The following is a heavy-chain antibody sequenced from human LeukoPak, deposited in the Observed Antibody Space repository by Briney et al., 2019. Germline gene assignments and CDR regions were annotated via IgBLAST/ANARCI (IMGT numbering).Heavy chain of an antibody. Sequence: GGSLRLSCAASGFTFSSYALSWGRQAPGKGLERGSGISGSGGRIYYAGSGRGRFTTSRENSKNTRYLQMSSLRADDPAVYYCANHRASSITARGGFDYWGQGTLVTVSS. D-gene: IGHD6-6*01. J-gene: IGHJ4*02. CDR1: GFTFSSYA. CDR3: ANHRASSITARGGFDY. V-gene: IGHV3-23*01. CDR2: ISGSGGRI.